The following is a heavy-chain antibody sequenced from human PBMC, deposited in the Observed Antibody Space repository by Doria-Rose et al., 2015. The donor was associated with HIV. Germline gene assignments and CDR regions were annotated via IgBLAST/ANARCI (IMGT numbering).Heavy chain of an antibody. CDR1: GGSFSGYY. D-gene: IGHD1-1*01. CDR3: ARGLLRGGWNDVDYYYGMDV. J-gene: IGHJ6*02. CDR2: IHHSGST. V-gene: IGHV4-34*01. Sequence: QVQLQQWGAGLVKPSETLSLTCAVFGGSFSGYYWSWIRQPPGKGLEWIGEIHHSGSTNYHTSLTSRVTISIDTSKNMFSLKLSSVTAADTAVYYCARGLLRGGWNDVDYYYGMDVWGQGTTVTVSS.